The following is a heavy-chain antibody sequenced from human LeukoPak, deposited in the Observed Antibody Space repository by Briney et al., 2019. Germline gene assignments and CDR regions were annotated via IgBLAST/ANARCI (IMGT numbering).Heavy chain of an antibody. D-gene: IGHD1-1*01. CDR2: INTDGSRT. J-gene: IGHJ4*02. CDR3: AKDRLWNSFDS. CDR1: GFTFSSYA. Sequence: PGRSLRLSCAASGFTFSSYAMNWVRQAPGKGLVWVSRINTDGSRTAYADSVKGRFTISRDNAKNTLYLQMNSLKNEDTAVYYCAKDRLWNSFDSWGQGTLVTVSS. V-gene: IGHV3-74*01.